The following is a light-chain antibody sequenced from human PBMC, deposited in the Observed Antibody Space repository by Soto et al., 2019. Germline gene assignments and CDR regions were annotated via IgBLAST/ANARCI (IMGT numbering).Light chain of an antibody. CDR2: ATF. CDR1: RYVSTSY. J-gene: IGKJ4*01. CDR3: QQDGTSIT. V-gene: IGKV3-20*01. Sequence: EIVLTQSPGTLSLSPGESATLSCRASRYVSTSYLAWYQQKGGQAPRLLIYATFTRATGIPDRFSGSGSEKEFTLTISRLEPEDCSVYSCQQDGTSITFGGGTRLEIK.